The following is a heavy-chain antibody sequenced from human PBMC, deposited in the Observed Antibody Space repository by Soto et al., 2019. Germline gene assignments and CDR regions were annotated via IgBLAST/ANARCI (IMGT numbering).Heavy chain of an antibody. V-gene: IGHV4-39*01. J-gene: IGHJ5*02. D-gene: IGHD3-3*01. CDR3: EKYDFWSGYYMGFDP. CDR2: IYYSGST. Sequence: LSLTCTVSGGSISSSSYYWGWIRQPPGKGLEWIGSIYYSGSTYYNPSLKSRVTISVDTSKNQFSLKLSSVTAADTAVYYCEKYDFWSGYYMGFDPWGQGTLVTVSS. CDR1: GGSISSSSYY.